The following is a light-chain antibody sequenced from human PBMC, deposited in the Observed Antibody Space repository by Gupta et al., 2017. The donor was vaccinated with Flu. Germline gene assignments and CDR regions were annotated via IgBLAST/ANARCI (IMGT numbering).Light chain of an antibody. CDR3: SSYVGSHTTV. V-gene: IGLV2-11*01. Sequence: QSALTQPRSVSGSPGQSVTISCTGISSDVGGYNSASWYQQHPGGAPTLIIYEVTKRPSGVPSRFSGSKSGNTASLTISGLRPDDESDYYCSSYVGSHTTVFGGGTRLTVL. CDR2: EVT. J-gene: IGLJ3*02. CDR1: SSDVGGYNS.